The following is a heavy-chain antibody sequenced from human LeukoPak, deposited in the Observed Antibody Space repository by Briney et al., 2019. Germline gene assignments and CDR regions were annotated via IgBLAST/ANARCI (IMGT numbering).Heavy chain of an antibody. J-gene: IGHJ3*01. Sequence: PSETLSLTCTVSGGSISSGDYYWSWIRQPPGKGLEWIGYIFHSGSTYYNASLKSRVTISVDTSKNQFSLNLSSVTAADTAVYYCAKDRGSYRNDAFDFWGQGTMVTVSS. CDR1: GGSISSGDYY. CDR3: AKDRGSYRNDAFDF. D-gene: IGHD1-26*01. CDR2: IFHSGST. V-gene: IGHV4-30-4*08.